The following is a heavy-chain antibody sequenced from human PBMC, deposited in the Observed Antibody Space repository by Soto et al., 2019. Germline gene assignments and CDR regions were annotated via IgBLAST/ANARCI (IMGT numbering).Heavy chain of an antibody. D-gene: IGHD1-26*01. CDR3: ARAPSGSYPEFDY. J-gene: IGHJ4*02. CDR2: ITYDGSNQ. V-gene: IGHV3-30-3*01. CDR1: GFIFSSYT. Sequence: SLRLSCAASGFIFSSYTMPWVRQAPGKGLEWVGVITYDGSNQYYADSVKGRFTISRDNSRNMLFLQMNSLRPDDTAVYYCARAPSGSYPEFDYWGQGTRVTVS.